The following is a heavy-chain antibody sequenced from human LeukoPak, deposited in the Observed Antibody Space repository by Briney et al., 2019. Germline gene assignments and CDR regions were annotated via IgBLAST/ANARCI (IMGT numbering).Heavy chain of an antibody. CDR2: IYHSGNT. Sequence: SETLSLTCSVSGYSISSGYYWGWIRQPPGKGLEWIGSIYHSGNTYYNPSLKSRVTMSVDTSKNQFSLKLSSVTAADTAVYYCARDVVAAPGTWDYWGQGTLVTVSS. CDR3: ARDVVAAPGTWDY. J-gene: IGHJ4*02. CDR1: GYSISSGYY. V-gene: IGHV4-38-2*02. D-gene: IGHD6-13*01.